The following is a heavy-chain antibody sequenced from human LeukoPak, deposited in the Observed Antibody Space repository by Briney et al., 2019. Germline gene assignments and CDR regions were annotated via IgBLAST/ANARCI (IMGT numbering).Heavy chain of an antibody. CDR2: IKQDGSEK. CDR1: GFTFSSYW. Sequence: GGSLRLSCAASGFTFSSYWMSWVRQAPGKGLEWVANIKQDGSEKYYVDSVKGRFTISRDNAKNSLYLQMNSLRAEDTAVYYCARDRGDYSFDYWGQGALVTVSA. J-gene: IGHJ4*02. D-gene: IGHD4-17*01. CDR3: ARDRGDYSFDY. V-gene: IGHV3-7*01.